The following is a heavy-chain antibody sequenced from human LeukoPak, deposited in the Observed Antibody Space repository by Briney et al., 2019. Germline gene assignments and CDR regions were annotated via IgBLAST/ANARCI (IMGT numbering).Heavy chain of an antibody. Sequence: GGSLRLSCAASGFTFSSYWMHWVRQAPGKGLVWVSRINSDGSSTNYADSVKGRFTISRDNAKNSLYLQMNSLRAEDTAVYYCASDIAVAGALVYWGQGTLVTVSS. CDR3: ASDIAVAGALVY. CDR1: GFTFSSYW. CDR2: INSDGSST. V-gene: IGHV3-74*01. D-gene: IGHD6-13*01. J-gene: IGHJ4*02.